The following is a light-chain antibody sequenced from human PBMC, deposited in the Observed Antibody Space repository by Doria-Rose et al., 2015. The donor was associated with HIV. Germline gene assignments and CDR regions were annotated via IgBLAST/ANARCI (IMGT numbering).Light chain of an antibody. CDR3: QQTYSSPPWT. Sequence: PAALSASIGDIITTTCRARKTVGTYLNWFQQEPGKAPKLLIYAASRLQSGVPSRFSGSGSGTDFTLTISGLQPGDFATYYCQQTYSSPPWTFGQGIMVEMK. J-gene: IGKJ1*01. CDR1: KTVGTY. CDR2: AAS. V-gene: IGKV1-39*01.